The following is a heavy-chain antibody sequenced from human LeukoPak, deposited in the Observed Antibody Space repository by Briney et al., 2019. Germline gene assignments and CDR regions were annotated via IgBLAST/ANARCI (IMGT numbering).Heavy chain of an antibody. CDR1: GFTFSNYW. Sequence: GGSLRLSCAASGFTFSNYWMTWVRQAPGKGLEWVANIRQDGHEKNYVDSVKGRFTISRDNARNSLILQMNRLRAEDAAVYYCARDVSDENDSASRMHLDSWGQGTLVSVSS. J-gene: IGHJ4*02. D-gene: IGHD1-1*01. CDR2: IRQDGHEK. V-gene: IGHV3-7*03. CDR3: ARDVSDENDSASRMHLDS.